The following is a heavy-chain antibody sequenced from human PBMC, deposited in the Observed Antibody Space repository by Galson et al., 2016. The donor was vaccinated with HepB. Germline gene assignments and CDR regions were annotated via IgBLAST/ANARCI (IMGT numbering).Heavy chain of an antibody. CDR3: ARAPNTGWTYFDH. J-gene: IGHJ4*02. CDR1: GVSISNDY. Sequence: ETLSLTCTVSGVSISNDYWTWIRQSPGKGLEWIGYIYYSGSTDYNPSLRSRVTISIATSKKQFSLKLSTVTAADTAVYYCARAPNTGWTYFDHWGQGTLVTVSS. CDR2: IYYSGST. D-gene: IGHD6-19*01. V-gene: IGHV4-59*01.